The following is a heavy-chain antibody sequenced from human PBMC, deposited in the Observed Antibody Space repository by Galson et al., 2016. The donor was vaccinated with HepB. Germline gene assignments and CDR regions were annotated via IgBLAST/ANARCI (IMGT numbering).Heavy chain of an antibody. V-gene: IGHV3-30*18. CDR2: ISYDDGDK. D-gene: IGHD2-2*01. CDR1: GFSFTPYA. CDR3: AKPLREYQLLIGNYFDY. J-gene: IGHJ4*02. Sequence: SLRLSCAASGFSFTPYAMHWVRQAPGKGLEWVALISYDDGDKYYADSVKGRFTISRDNSKNTLYLQMNSLRAEDTAMYYCAKPLREYQLLIGNYFDYWGQGTLVTVSS.